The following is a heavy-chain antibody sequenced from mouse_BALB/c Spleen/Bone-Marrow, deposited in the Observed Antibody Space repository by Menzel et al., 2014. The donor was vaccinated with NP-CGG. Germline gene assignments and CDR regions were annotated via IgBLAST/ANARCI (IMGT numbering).Heavy chain of an antibody. Sequence: VQLQQSGPELVKPGASVKVSCKASGYAFTSYNMFWVKQSHGKSLEWIGYIDPYNGGTSYNQKFKGKATLTVDKSSSTAYMHLSSLTSEDSAVYYCARSRDVGYFDYWGQGTTLTVSP. CDR3: ARSRDVGYFDY. J-gene: IGHJ2*01. V-gene: IGHV1S135*01. CDR1: GYAFTSYN. D-gene: IGHD3-3*01. CDR2: IDPYNGGT.